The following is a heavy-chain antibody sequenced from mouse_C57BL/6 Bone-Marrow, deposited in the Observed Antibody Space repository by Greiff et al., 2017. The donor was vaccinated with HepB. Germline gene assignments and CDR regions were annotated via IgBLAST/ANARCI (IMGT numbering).Heavy chain of an antibody. V-gene: IGHV1-82*01. CDR3: ARYWVAY. Sequence: VKVVESGPELVKPGASVKISCKASGYAFSSSWMNWVKQRPGKGLEWIGRIYPGDGDTNYNGKFKGKATLTADKSSSPAYMQLSSLTSEDSAVYFCARYWVAYWGQGTLVTVSA. CDR1: GYAFSSSW. CDR2: IYPGDGDT. J-gene: IGHJ3*01.